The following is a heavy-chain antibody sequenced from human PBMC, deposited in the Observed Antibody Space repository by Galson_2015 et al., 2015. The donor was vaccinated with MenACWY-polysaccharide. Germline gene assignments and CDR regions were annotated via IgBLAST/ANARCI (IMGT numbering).Heavy chain of an antibody. J-gene: IGHJ2*01. CDR2: IYPGDSDT. Sequence: QSGAEVKKPGESLKISCKGSGYSFPSYWIGWVRQMPGKGLEWMGIIYPGDSDTRYSPSFQGQVTISAVKSISTAYLQWSSLKASDTAMYYCARHVGVVDIVATMGEWYFDLWGRGTLVTVSS. D-gene: IGHD5-12*01. V-gene: IGHV5-51*01. CDR1: GYSFPSYW. CDR3: ARHVGVVDIVATMGEWYFDL.